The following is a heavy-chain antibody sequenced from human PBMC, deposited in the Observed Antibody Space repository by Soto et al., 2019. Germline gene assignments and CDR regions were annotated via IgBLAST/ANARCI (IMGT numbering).Heavy chain of an antibody. D-gene: IGHD3-16*01. V-gene: IGHV1-18*01. CDR2: ISGYNGKT. J-gene: IGHJ6*02. CDR1: GYSFTRYG. CDR3: AREGGRPYYYYGMDV. Sequence: QVQLVQSGTEVKKPGASVKVSCKASGYSFTRYGISWVRQAPGQGLEWMGWISGYNGKTKYAQKLQGRVSMTTDTPTSTAYMELRSLRSDDTAVYYRAREGGRPYYYYGMDVWGQGPTVTFSS.